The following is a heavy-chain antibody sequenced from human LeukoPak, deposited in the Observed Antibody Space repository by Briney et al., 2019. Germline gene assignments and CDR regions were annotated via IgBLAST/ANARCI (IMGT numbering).Heavy chain of an antibody. CDR1: GCSISSLY. V-gene: IGHV4-59*08. D-gene: IGHD6-6*01. CDR2: TYYTGST. CDR3: ARHRAYSSSSPFDY. J-gene: IGHJ4*02. Sequence: SETLSLTCSVSGCSISSLYWSWIRQPPGKGLEWIGYTYYTGSTNYNPSLKSRGTMFVDMSKNQFSLRLSYVPAADTAVYYCARHRAYSSSSPFDYWGQGTLVTVSS.